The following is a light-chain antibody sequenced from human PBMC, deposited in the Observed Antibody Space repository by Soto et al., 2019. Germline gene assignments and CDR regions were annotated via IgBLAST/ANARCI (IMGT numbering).Light chain of an antibody. CDR2: EVS. Sequence: QSALTQPPSASGSPGQSVTISCTGTSSDVGGYNYVSWYQQHPGKAPKLMIYEVSKRPSGVHDRFSGSKSDNTASLTVSGLQAEDEADYYCSSYAGSSNLVFGGGTKLTVL. CDR3: SSYAGSSNLV. CDR1: SSDVGGYNY. J-gene: IGLJ2*01. V-gene: IGLV2-8*01.